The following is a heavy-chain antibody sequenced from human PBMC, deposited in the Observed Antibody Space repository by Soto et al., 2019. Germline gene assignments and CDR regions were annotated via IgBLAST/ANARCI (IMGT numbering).Heavy chain of an antibody. CDR2: INHSGST. J-gene: IGHJ3*02. V-gene: IGHV4-34*01. CDR3: AIIGDVVVVAANAFDI. Sequence: SETLSLTCAVYGGSFSGYYWSWIRQPPGKGLEWIGEINHSGSTNYNPSLKSRVTISVDTSKNQFSLKLSSVTAADTAVYYCAIIGDVVVVAANAFDIWSQGTMVTVSS. CDR1: GGSFSGYY. D-gene: IGHD2-15*01.